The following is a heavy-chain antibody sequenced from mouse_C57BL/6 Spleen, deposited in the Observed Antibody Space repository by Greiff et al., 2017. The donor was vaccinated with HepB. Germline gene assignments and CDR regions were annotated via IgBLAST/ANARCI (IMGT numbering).Heavy chain of an antibody. J-gene: IGHJ2*01. V-gene: IGHV5-16*01. CDR2: INYDGSST. D-gene: IGHD1-1*01. CDR3: ARATGGYYFDY. CDR1: GFTFSDYY. Sequence: EVQLVESEGGLVQPGRSMKLSCTASGFTFSDYYMAWVRQVPEKGLEWVANINYDGSSTYYLDSLKSRFIISRDNAKNILYLQMSSLKSEDTATYYCARATGGYYFDYWGQGTTLTVSS.